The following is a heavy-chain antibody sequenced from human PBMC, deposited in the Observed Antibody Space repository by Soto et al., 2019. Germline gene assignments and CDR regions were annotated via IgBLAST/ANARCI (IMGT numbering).Heavy chain of an antibody. J-gene: IGHJ4*02. Sequence: EVQLLESGGGLVQPGGSLRLSCAASGFTFSTYAMNWVRQAPGKGLEWVSGISGSGDSTYYADSVKGRFTVTRDNSKNTLYLQMNSLRAEDTAVFYCAKKRSRGLSSDYWRQGTLVTVSS. D-gene: IGHD1-26*01. CDR3: AKKRSRGLSSDY. CDR1: GFTFSTYA. CDR2: ISGSGDST. V-gene: IGHV3-23*01.